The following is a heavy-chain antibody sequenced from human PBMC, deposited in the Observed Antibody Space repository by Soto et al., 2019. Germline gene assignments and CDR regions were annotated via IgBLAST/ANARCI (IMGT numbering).Heavy chain of an antibody. J-gene: IGHJ4*02. D-gene: IGHD4-17*01. CDR3: AKGDYRDYSPIDF. V-gene: IGHV3-23*01. CDR2: IGGSGISK. CDR1: GFAFSNYG. Sequence: GGSLRLSCAASGFAFSNYGMSWVRQAPGKGLECVSAIGGSGISKYYADSVKGRFTISRDNSENTLYLHMDALRAEDTAIYYCAKGDYRDYSPIDFWGQGTLVTVSS.